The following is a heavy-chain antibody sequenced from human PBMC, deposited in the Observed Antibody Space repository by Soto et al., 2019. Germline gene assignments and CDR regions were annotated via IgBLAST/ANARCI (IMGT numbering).Heavy chain of an antibody. CDR1: GYTFTSYA. J-gene: IGHJ5*02. V-gene: IGHV1-3*01. CDR3: ARAMDIAMASKDNWFDP. Sequence: ASVKVSCKASGYTFTSYAMHWVRQAPGQRLEWMEWINAGNGNTKYSQKYQGRVTITRDKSASTAYMELSSLRAEDTALYFCARAMDIAMASKDNWFDPWGQGTLVTVSS. D-gene: IGHD5-18*01. CDR2: INAGNGNT.